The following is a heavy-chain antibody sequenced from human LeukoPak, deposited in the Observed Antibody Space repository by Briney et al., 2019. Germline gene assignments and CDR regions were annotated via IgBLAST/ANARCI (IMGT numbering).Heavy chain of an antibody. Sequence: PSETLSLTCTVSGNSISSSNFYWGWIRQPPGKGLEWIGSMYYSGSTYYNPSLKSRVSISVDTSKNQFSLKLSSVTAADTAVYYCAREQAGQLGYWGQGTLVTVSS. V-gene: IGHV4-39*02. CDR1: GNSISSSNFY. CDR2: MYYSGST. CDR3: AREQAGQLGY. J-gene: IGHJ4*02. D-gene: IGHD6-6*01.